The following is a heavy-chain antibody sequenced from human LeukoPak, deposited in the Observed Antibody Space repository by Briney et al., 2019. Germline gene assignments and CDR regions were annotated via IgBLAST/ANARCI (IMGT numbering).Heavy chain of an antibody. CDR3: ARAYYDVLTGYYLFDY. J-gene: IGHJ4*02. V-gene: IGHV3-7*04. Sequence: GGSLRLSCAASGFTFGTYWMTWVRQAPRKGLEWVANINPDGSENYYVDPVKGRFTISRDNAKSALDLQIYSLRADDTAVYFCARAYYDVLTGYYLFDYWGQGTLVTVSS. CDR2: INPDGSEN. D-gene: IGHD3-9*01. CDR1: GFTFGTYW.